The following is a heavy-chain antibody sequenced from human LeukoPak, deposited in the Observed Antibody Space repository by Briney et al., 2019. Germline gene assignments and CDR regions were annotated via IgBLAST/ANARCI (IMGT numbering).Heavy chain of an antibody. Sequence: GGSLRLSCAASGFTFSSYGMHWVRQAPGKGLEWVAVIWYDGSNKYYADSVKGRFTISRDNSENTLYLQMNSLRAEDTAVYYCARGAAEPLFDYWGQGTLVTVSS. CDR3: ARGAAEPLFDY. J-gene: IGHJ4*02. CDR1: GFTFSSYG. V-gene: IGHV3-33*01. D-gene: IGHD6-13*01. CDR2: IWYDGSNK.